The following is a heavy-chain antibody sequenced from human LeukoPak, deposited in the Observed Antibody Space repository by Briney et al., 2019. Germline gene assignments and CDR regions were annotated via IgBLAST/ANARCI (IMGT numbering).Heavy chain of an antibody. CDR3: ARHVLFGTAYYYDMDV. CDR1: EFLFSRYW. Sequence: GGSLRLSCAASEFLFSRYWMSWVRQAPGKGLEWVANIKQDGSEKYYVDSVKGRFTISRDNAKNSLYLQMNSLRAEDTAVYYCARHVLFGTAYYYDMDVWGKGTTVTVSS. V-gene: IGHV3-7*01. J-gene: IGHJ6*03. D-gene: IGHD3-16*01. CDR2: IKQDGSEK.